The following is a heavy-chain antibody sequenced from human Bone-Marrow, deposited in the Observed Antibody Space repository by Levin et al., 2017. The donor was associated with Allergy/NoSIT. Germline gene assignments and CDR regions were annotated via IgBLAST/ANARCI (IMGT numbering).Heavy chain of an antibody. CDR1: GFIFPNFW. CDR2: IDKVGGET. D-gene: IGHD1-26*01. J-gene: IGHJ4*02. Sequence: PGGSLRLSCVASGFIFPNFWMTWVRQAPGKGLEWVANIDKVGGETYYVDSVKGRFTISRDNAKNSLYLQMNSLRAEDTAVYYCASWVGRDFWGQGTVVTVSS. CDR3: ASWVGRDF. V-gene: IGHV3-7*01.